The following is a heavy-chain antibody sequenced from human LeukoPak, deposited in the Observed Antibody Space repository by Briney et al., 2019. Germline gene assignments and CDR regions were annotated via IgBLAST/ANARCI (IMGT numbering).Heavy chain of an antibody. J-gene: IGHJ4*02. CDR3: ARGAPGIAAAVADY. V-gene: IGHV1-2*02. CDR1: VYTFTGYY. D-gene: IGHD6-13*01. CDR2: INPNSGGT. Sequence: GASVKVSCKASVYTFTGYYMHWVPQAPGQGLEWMGWINPNSGGTNYAQKFQGRVTMTRDTSISTAYMELSRLRSDDTAVYYCARGAPGIAAAVADYWGQGTLVTVHS.